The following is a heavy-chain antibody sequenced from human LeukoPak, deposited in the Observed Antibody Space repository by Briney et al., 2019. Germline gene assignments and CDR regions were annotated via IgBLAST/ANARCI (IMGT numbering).Heavy chain of an antibody. D-gene: IGHD6-6*01. V-gene: IGHV1-46*01. CDR3: ARERPTIAARSSNWFDP. J-gene: IGHJ5*02. CDR2: INPSGGST. CDR1: GYTFTSYY. Sequence: ASVKVSCKASGYTFTSYYMHWVRQAPGQGLEWMGIINPSGGSTSYAQKFQGTVTMTRDTSTSTVYTELSSLRSEDTAVYYCARERPTIAARSSNWFDPWGQGTLVTVSS.